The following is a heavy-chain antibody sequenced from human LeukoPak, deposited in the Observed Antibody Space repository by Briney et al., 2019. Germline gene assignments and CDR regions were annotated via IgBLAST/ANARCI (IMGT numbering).Heavy chain of an antibody. V-gene: IGHV1-8*01. J-gene: IGHJ6*03. CDR3: ARALSWTSQSYYYMDV. CDR1: GYPFTSYD. CDR2: MNPNSGNT. D-gene: IGHD3/OR15-3a*01. Sequence: ASVKVSCKASGYPFTSYDINWVRQATGQGLEWMGWMNPNSGNTGYAQNFQGRVTMTKNTSITTAYMKLSSLRSEDTAVYYCARALSWTSQSYYYMDVWGKGTTVTVSS.